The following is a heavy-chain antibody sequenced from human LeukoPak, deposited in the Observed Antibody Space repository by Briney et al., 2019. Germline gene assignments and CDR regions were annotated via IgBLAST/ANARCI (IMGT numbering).Heavy chain of an antibody. CDR1: GFAFSNYA. CDR3: AKEEFAWVRGVMPDY. D-gene: IGHD3-10*01. CDR2: TSYDGSNK. V-gene: IGHV3-30*18. J-gene: IGHJ4*02. Sequence: AGGSLRLSCAASGFAFSNYAMHWVRQAPGKGLEWVAVTSYDGSNKYYADSVKGRFTISRDNSKNTLYLQMNSLRAEDTAVYYCAKEEFAWVRGVMPDYWGQGTLVTVSS.